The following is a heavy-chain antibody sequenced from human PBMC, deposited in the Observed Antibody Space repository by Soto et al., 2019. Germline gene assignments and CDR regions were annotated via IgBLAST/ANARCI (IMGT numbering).Heavy chain of an antibody. CDR3: ARPAYGSGSYYFDY. J-gene: IGHJ4*02. Sequence: EVQLVESGGGLVQPGGSLRLSCAASGFTFSDHYMDWVRQAPGKGLEWVGRTRNKANSYTTEYAASVKGRFTISRDDLKNSLYLQMNSLKTEDTAVYYCARPAYGSGSYYFDYWGQGTLVTVSS. CDR2: TRNKANSYTT. V-gene: IGHV3-72*01. D-gene: IGHD3-10*01. CDR1: GFTFSDHY.